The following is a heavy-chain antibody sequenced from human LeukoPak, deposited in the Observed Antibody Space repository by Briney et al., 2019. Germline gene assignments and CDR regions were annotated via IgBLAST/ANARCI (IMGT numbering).Heavy chain of an antibody. CDR3: ARRAGAYSHPYDY. Sequence: RGSLRLSCTVSRFTVSSNSMSWVRQAPGKGLEWVSFIYSDNTHYSDSVKGRFTISRDNSKNTLYLQMNSLRAEDTAVYYCARRAGAYSHPYDYWGQGTLVTVSS. V-gene: IGHV3-53*01. D-gene: IGHD4/OR15-4a*01. CDR1: RFTVSSNS. J-gene: IGHJ4*02. CDR2: IYSDNT.